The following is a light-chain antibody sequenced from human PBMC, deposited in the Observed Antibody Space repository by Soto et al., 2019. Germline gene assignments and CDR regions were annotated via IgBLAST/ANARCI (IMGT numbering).Light chain of an antibody. Sequence: EIVMTQSPATLSVSPGERATLSCRASQSVSSNLAWYQQKPGQAPRLLIYGASTRATGIPARFSGSGSGTEFTLTISRLQSEDFAVYSCQQYNNWPMYTFGQGTKLEIK. CDR2: GAS. V-gene: IGKV3D-15*01. J-gene: IGKJ2*01. CDR1: QSVSSN. CDR3: QQYNNWPMYT.